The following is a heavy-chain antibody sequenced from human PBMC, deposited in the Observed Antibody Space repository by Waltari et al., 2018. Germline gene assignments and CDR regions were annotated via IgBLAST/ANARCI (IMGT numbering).Heavy chain of an antibody. Sequence: EVQLVESGGGLVQPGGSLRLSCAASGFTLSHYWMGWVRQAPGKGVEWVAGIKEDGGRKDYVDSVKGRFTISRDNAKSTLYLQMNSLRAEDTAVFYCVRNRGWQQFDFWGQGTLVTVSS. CDR2: IKEDGGRK. CDR3: VRNRGWQQFDF. D-gene: IGHD2-15*01. J-gene: IGHJ4*02. V-gene: IGHV3-7*01. CDR1: GFTLSHYW.